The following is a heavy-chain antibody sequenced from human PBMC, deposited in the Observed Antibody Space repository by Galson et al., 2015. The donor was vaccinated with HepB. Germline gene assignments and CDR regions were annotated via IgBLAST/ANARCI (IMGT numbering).Heavy chain of an antibody. J-gene: IGHJ6*02. Sequence: SLRLSCAASGFTFSSYWMSWVRQAPGKGLEWVANIKQDGSEKYYVDSVKGRFTISRDNAKNSLYLQMNSLRAEDTAVYYCARVSSPPVGYYGMDVWGQGTTVTVSS. V-gene: IGHV3-7*03. CDR2: IKQDGSEK. D-gene: IGHD6-13*01. CDR1: GFTFSSYW. CDR3: ARVSSPPVGYYGMDV.